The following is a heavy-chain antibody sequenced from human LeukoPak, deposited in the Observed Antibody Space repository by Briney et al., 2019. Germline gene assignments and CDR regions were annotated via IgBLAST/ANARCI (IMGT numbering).Heavy chain of an antibody. V-gene: IGHV5-51*01. Sequence: GESLKISCKGSGYSFTNYWIAWVRQMPGKGLEWMGIIYPGDSDTRYSPPFQGQVTISADKSFSTAYLQLSSLKASDTAMYYCARRMTADYFDLWGRGTPVTVSS. CDR2: IYPGDSDT. CDR3: ARRMTADYFDL. J-gene: IGHJ2*01. D-gene: IGHD2-21*02. CDR1: GYSFTNYW.